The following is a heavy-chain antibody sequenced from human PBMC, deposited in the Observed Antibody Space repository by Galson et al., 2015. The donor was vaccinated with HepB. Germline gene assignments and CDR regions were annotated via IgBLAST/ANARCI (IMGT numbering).Heavy chain of an antibody. V-gene: IGHV3-30*18. J-gene: IGHJ4*02. D-gene: IGHD2-8*01. CDR3: AKDHGPEGGVFDY. CDR2: ISYDGTVQ. CDR1: GFTFRNYG. Sequence: SLRLSCAASGFTFRNYGMHWVRQAPGKGLEWLAVISYDGTVQFYGDSVKGRFTISRDYSKNTLYLQMNSLRAEDTAVYYCAKDHGPEGGVFDYWGQGTLVTVPS.